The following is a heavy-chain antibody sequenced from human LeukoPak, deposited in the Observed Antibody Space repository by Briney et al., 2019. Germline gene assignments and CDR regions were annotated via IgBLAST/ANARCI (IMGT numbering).Heavy chain of an antibody. CDR2: ISSSSSYI. CDR1: GFTFSSYS. D-gene: IGHD3-3*01. CDR3: ARDFGGRITMFGVVITYFDY. J-gene: IGHJ4*02. Sequence: PGGSLRLSCAASGFTFSSYSMNWVRQAPGKGLEWVSSISSSSSYIYYADSVKGRFTISRDNAKNSLYLQMNSLRAEDTAVYYCARDFGGRITMFGVVITYFDYWGQGTLVTVSS. V-gene: IGHV3-21*01.